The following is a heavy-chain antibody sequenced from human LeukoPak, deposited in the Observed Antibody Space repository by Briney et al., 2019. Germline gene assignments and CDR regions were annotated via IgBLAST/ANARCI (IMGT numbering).Heavy chain of an antibody. D-gene: IGHD2-15*01. CDR1: GGSISGSSYY. Sequence: PSETLSLTCTVSGGSISGSSYYWGWIRQPPGKGLEWIGNIYYSGSSYYNPSLKSRVTISVDTSKNQFSLTLSSVTAADTAVYYYARGPLLGVFNYWGQGTLVTVSS. CDR3: ARGPLLGVFNY. J-gene: IGHJ4*02. CDR2: IYYSGSS. V-gene: IGHV4-39*01.